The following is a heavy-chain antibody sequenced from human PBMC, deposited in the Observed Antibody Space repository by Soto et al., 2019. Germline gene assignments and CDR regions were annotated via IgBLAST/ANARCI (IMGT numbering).Heavy chain of an antibody. CDR3: ARGLGMITRLCMDV. CDR1: GFTFSSYS. D-gene: IGHD3-16*01. Sequence: EVQLVESGGGLVKPGGSLRLSCAASGFTFSSYSMNWVRQAPGKGLEWVSSISSSSSYIYYADSVKGRFTISRDNAKNSLYLQMNSLRAEATAVYYFARGLGMITRLCMDVWGQGTTVTVSS. CDR2: ISSSSSYI. V-gene: IGHV3-21*01. J-gene: IGHJ6*02.